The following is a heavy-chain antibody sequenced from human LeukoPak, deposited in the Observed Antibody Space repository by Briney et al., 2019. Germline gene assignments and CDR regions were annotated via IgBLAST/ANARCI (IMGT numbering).Heavy chain of an antibody. V-gene: IGHV1-69*13. CDR2: IIPIFGTS. CDR3: ARDVMYYFDY. Sequence: GASVKVSCKASGGTFSSYAISWVRQAPGQGLEWMGGIIPIFGTSNYAQKFQGRVTITADESTSTAYMELSSLRSEDTAVYYCARDVMYYFDYWGQGTLVTVSS. CDR1: GGTFSSYA. J-gene: IGHJ4*02. D-gene: IGHD3-16*01.